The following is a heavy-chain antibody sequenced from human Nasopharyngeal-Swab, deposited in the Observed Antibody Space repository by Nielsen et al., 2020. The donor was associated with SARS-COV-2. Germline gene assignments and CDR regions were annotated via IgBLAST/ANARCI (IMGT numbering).Heavy chain of an antibody. J-gene: IGHJ5*02. V-gene: IGHV1-24*01. D-gene: IGHD4-17*01. Sequence: ASVKVSCKVSGYTLTELSMHWVRQAPGQGLEWMGGFDPENGETIYAQKFQGRVTMTEDTSTDTAYMELSSLRSEDTAVYYCATAPPIRYGEETGWFDPWGQGTLVTVSS. CDR1: GYTLTELS. CDR3: ATAPPIRYGEETGWFDP. CDR2: FDPENGET.